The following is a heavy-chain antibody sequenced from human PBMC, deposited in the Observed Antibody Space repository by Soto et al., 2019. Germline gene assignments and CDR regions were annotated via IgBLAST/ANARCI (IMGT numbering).Heavy chain of an antibody. CDR2: INAGNGNT. V-gene: IGHV1-3*01. D-gene: IGHD6-13*01. CDR1: GYTFTNYA. Sequence: QIQLVQSGAEVKKPGASVKVSCKASGYTFTNYAMHWVRQAPGQRREWMGWINAGNGNTRYSQKFQGRVTITRDTSASTASMELSSLRSEDTAVYYCARGPDMATSSYSYYGLDVWGQGTTVTVSS. J-gene: IGHJ6*02. CDR3: ARGPDMATSSYSYYGLDV.